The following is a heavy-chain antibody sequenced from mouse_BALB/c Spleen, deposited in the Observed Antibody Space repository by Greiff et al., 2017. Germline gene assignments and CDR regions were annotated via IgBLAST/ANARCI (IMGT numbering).Heavy chain of an antibody. CDR3: ARFDHLYAMDY. CDR2: ILPGSGST. CDR1: GYTFSSYW. J-gene: IGHJ4*01. V-gene: IGHV1-9*01. Sequence: QVQLQQSGAELMKPGASVKISCKATGYTFSSYWIEWVKQRPGHGLEWIGEILPGSGSTNYNEKFKGKATFTADTSSNTAYMQLSSLTSEDSAIYYCARFDHLYAMDYWGQGTSVTVSS.